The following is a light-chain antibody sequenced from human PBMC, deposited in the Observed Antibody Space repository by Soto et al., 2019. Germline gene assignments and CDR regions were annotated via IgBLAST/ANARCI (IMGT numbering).Light chain of an antibody. CDR1: SSDVGGYNY. J-gene: IGLJ1*01. CDR3: NSYTSKSTGV. Sequence: QSALTQPASVSGSPGQSITISCTGTSSDVGGYNYVSWYQQHPGKAPKLIIYEVSNRPSGVSNRFSGSKSGNTAYLTISGIKAEDEADYYCNSYTSKSTGVFGTGTKLTVL. CDR2: EVS. V-gene: IGLV2-14*01.